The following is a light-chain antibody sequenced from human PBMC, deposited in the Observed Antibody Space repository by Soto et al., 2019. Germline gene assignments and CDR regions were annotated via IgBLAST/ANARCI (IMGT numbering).Light chain of an antibody. J-gene: IGKJ1*01. CDR2: DAS. CDR3: QQYYTTPPT. Sequence: IVLTQSPGTLSLSPGEGATLSCRASQSVSSYLAWYQQKPGQAPRLLIYDASNRATGIPARFSGSGSGTDFTLTISSLQAEDAAVYYCQQYYTTPPTFGLGTKVDIK. CDR1: QSVSSY. V-gene: IGKV3-11*01.